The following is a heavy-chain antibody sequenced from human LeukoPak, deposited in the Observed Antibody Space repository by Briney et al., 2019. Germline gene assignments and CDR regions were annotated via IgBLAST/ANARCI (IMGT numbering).Heavy chain of an antibody. CDR3: ARVGGSSPYYYYYYYMDV. J-gene: IGHJ6*03. CDR2: IYYSGST. Sequence: SETLSLTCTVSGGSISSYYWSWIRQPPGKGLEWIGYIYYSGSTNYNPSLKSRVTISVDTSKNQFSPKLSSVTAADTAVYYCARVGGSSPYYYYYYYMDVWGKGATVTASS. V-gene: IGHV4-59*01. D-gene: IGHD1-26*01. CDR1: GGSISSYY.